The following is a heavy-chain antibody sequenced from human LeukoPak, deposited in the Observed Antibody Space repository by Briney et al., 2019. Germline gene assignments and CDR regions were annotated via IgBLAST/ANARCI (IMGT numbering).Heavy chain of an antibody. CDR3: ARVDMTIFGVVTTSYYYYMDV. CDR2: IIPIFGTA. J-gene: IGHJ6*03. V-gene: IGHV1-69*05. Sequence: GSPVKVSCKASGGTFSSYAISWVRQAPGHGLEWMGGIIPIFGTANYTQKFQGRVTITTDESTSTAYMELSSLRSEETAVYYCARVDMTIFGVVTTSYYYYMDVWGKGTTVTVSS. CDR1: GGTFSSYA. D-gene: IGHD3-3*01.